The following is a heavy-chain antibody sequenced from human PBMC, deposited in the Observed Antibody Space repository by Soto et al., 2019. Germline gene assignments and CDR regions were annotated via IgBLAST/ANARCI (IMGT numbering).Heavy chain of an antibody. CDR1: VYSFTSYW. J-gene: IGHJ5*02. V-gene: IGHV5-51*01. CDR2: IYPGDSDT. CDR3: ARFRGEFDP. D-gene: IGHD3-10*01. Sequence: PWDSLKICCKVSVYSFTSYWIGWVRQIPGKGLEWMGIIYPGDSDTRYSPSFQGHVTISADKSISTAYLQWSSLKASDTAMYYCARFRGEFDPWGQGTLVTVSS.